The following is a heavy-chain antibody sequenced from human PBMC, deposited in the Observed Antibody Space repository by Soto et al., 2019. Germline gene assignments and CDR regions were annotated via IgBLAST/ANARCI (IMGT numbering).Heavy chain of an antibody. CDR1: GYSISSGYY. J-gene: IGHJ4*02. D-gene: IGHD6-19*01. CDR2: IFHLGST. Sequence: PSETLALTCAVSGYSISSGYYWGWIRQPPGKGLEWIGSIFHLGSTYSNPSLWSRVTISVDTSKNHFSLNLASVTAADTAVYYCARDPGSGALGHFDYWGQGTLVTVSS. V-gene: IGHV4-38-2*02. CDR3: ARDPGSGALGHFDY.